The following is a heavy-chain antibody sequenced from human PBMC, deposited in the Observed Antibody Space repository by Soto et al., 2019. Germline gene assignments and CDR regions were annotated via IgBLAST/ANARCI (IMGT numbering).Heavy chain of an antibody. J-gene: IGHJ5*02. V-gene: IGHV3-9*03. CDR1: GFSFDGYA. D-gene: IGHD6-6*01. CDR2: ISWNSGNI. CDR3: VKASTYSSSQGWFDP. Sequence: EVQLVESGGGLVQPGRSLRLSCAASGFSFDGYAMNWVRQPPGQGLEWVSGISWNSGNIDYADSVKGRFTITRDNAKNTLYLQMNSLRAEDMALYYCVKASTYSSSQGWFDPWGQGTMVTVSS.